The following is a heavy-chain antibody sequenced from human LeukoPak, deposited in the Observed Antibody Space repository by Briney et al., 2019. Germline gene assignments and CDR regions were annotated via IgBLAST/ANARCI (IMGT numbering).Heavy chain of an antibody. CDR1: GFTFSSYE. CDR3: AKGASSIYYYYYYMDV. D-gene: IGHD6-6*01. CDR2: ISSSGSPI. V-gene: IGHV3-48*03. J-gene: IGHJ6*03. Sequence: GGSLRLSCAASGFTFSSYEMNWVRQAPGKGLEWVSYISSSGSPIYYADSVKGRFTVSRDNSKNTLYLQMNSLRAEDTAVYYCAKGASSIYYYYYYMDVWGKGTTVTVSS.